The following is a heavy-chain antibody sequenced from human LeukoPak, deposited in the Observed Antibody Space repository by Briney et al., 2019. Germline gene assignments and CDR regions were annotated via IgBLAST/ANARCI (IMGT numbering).Heavy chain of an antibody. V-gene: IGHV4-61*01. D-gene: IGHD3-3*01. CDR1: GGSVSSGSYY. CDR2: IYYSGST. Sequence: RASETPSLTCTVSGGSVSSGSYYWSWIRQPPGKGLEWIGYIYYSGSTNYNPSLKSRVTISVDTSKNQFSLKLSSVTAADTAVYYCARTIKGARYDFWSGYQPYYFDYWGQGTLVTVSS. CDR3: ARTIKGARYDFWSGYQPYYFDY. J-gene: IGHJ4*02.